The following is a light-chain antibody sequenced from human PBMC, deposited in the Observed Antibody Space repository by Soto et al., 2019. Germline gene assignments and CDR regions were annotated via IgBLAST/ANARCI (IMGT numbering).Light chain of an antibody. Sequence: DIVMTQSPDSLAVSLGERVTINCKSSRTVLSSSNNRNFLAWYQKKVGQPPRLLIYWASTRDSGVPDRFSGSGSGTDFTLTISSLQAEDVAVYYCQQYYSSPFTFGPGTKVDIK. CDR2: WAS. CDR1: RTVLSSSNNRNF. J-gene: IGKJ3*01. CDR3: QQYYSSPFT. V-gene: IGKV4-1*01.